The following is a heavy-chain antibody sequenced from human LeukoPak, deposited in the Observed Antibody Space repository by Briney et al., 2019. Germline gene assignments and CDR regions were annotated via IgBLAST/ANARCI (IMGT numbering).Heavy chain of an antibody. CDR3: ASGVAVDPDTFDI. CDR1: NGSFSNHF. J-gene: IGHJ3*02. CDR2: ISYSGSA. Sequence: PSETLSLTCTVSNGSFSNHFWSWIRQPPGKGLEWIGYISYSGSAHYAPSLKSRVTISVDTSKNQFSLKLSSVTAVDTAVYYCASGVAVDPDTFDIWGLGTLVAVSS. D-gene: IGHD2-8*01. V-gene: IGHV4-59*08.